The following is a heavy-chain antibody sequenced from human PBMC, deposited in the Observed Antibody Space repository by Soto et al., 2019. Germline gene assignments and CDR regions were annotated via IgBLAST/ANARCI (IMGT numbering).Heavy chain of an antibody. V-gene: IGHV4-34*01. CDR3: ERGRRSGYYN. D-gene: IGHD3-3*01. CDR2: VDHSGST. CDR1: GGSFSGYY. Sequence: SSETLSLTCAVYGGSFSGYYLTWIRQPPEKGLEWIGEVDHSGSTNYNPSLKSRVSISVDTSKNQVYLDLSSVTAADTAVYYCERGRRSGYYNWGQGTLVTVSS. J-gene: IGHJ4*02.